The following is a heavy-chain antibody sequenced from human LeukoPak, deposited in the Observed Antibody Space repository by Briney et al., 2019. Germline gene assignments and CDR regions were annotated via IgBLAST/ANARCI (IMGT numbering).Heavy chain of an antibody. CDR3: ASDSSGWHFDY. D-gene: IGHD6-19*01. J-gene: IGHJ4*02. Sequence: GSLRLSCAASGFNFSSYSMNWVRQAPGKGLEWVSSISSSSSYIYYADSVKGRFTISRDNAKNSLYLQMNSLRAEDTAVYYCASDSSGWHFDYWGQGTLVTVSS. V-gene: IGHV3-21*01. CDR1: GFNFSSYS. CDR2: ISSSSSYI.